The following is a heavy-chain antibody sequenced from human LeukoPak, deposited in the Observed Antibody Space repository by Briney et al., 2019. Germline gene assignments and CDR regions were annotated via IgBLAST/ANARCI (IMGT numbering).Heavy chain of an antibody. D-gene: IGHD5-18*01. Sequence: PGRSLRLSCAASGFTFSSYAMHWVRQAPGKGLEWVAVISYDRSNKYYADSVKGRFTISRDNSKNTLYLQVNSLRAEDTAVYYCARPPTAMGAFDIWGQGTMVTVSS. CDR3: ARPPTAMGAFDI. V-gene: IGHV3-30-3*01. CDR2: ISYDRSNK. CDR1: GFTFSSYA. J-gene: IGHJ3*02.